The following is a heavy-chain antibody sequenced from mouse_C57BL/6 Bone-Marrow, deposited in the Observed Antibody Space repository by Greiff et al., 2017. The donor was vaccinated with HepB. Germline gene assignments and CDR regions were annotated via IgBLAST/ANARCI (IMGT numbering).Heavy chain of an antibody. CDR2: IYHGSGNT. Sequence: QVQLQQSGPELVKPGASVKLSCKASGYTFTDYYITWVKQRPGQGLEWIGWIYHGSGNTKYNEKFKGKATLTVDTSYSTAYMQLSSLTSEDYAVYVCAISDGSSYGFAYWGQGTLVTVSA. D-gene: IGHD1-1*01. V-gene: IGHV1-84*01. J-gene: IGHJ3*01. CDR1: GYTFTDYY. CDR3: AISDGSSYGFAY.